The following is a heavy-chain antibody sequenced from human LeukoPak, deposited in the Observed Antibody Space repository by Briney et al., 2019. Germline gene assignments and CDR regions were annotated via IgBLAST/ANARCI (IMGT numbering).Heavy chain of an antibody. Sequence: EASVKVSCKASGGTFSSYAISCVRQAPGQGLEWMGRIIPILGISNYAQKFQGRVTITADKSTSTDYMELSSLRSEDTAVYYCARDISYYYGSGSNFDYWGQGTLVTVSS. CDR1: GGTFSSYA. V-gene: IGHV1-69*04. CDR2: IIPILGIS. D-gene: IGHD3-10*01. J-gene: IGHJ4*02. CDR3: ARDISYYYGSGSNFDY.